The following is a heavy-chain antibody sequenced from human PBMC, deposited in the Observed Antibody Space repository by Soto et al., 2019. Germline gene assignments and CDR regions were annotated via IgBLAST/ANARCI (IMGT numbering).Heavy chain of an antibody. Sequence: SETLSLTCTVSGGSISSSSYYWGWIRQPPGKGLEWIGSIYYSGSTYYNPSLKSRVTISVDTSKNQFSLKLSSVTAADTAVYYCARTGYSGSYSYYYYGMEVWGQGTTVTVSS. CDR3: ARTGYSGSYSYYYYGMEV. CDR1: GGSISSSSYY. D-gene: IGHD1-26*01. V-gene: IGHV4-39*01. CDR2: IYYSGST. J-gene: IGHJ6*02.